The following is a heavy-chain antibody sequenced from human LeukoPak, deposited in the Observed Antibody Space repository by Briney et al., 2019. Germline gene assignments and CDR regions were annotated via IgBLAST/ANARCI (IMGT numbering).Heavy chain of an antibody. CDR1: GFTFSNAW. V-gene: IGHV3-15*01. Sequence: GGSLRLSCAGSGFTFSNAWMSWVRQAPGKGLEWVGRIKSRTAGGTTDYAAPVKGRLTISRDDTKNTLYLQMNSLKTEDAAVYYCTTAPYGDYDYWGQGTLVTVSS. CDR2: IKSRTAGGTT. CDR3: TTAPYGDYDY. J-gene: IGHJ4*02. D-gene: IGHD4-17*01.